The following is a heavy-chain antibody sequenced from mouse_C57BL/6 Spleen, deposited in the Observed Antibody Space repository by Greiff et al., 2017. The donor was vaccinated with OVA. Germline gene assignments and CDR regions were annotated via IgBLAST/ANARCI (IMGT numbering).Heavy chain of an antibody. Sequence: EVKLMESEGGLVQPGSSMKLSCTASGFTFSDYYMAWVRQVPEKGLEWVANINYDGSSTYYLDSLKGRFIISRDNAKNILYLQMSSLKSEDTATYYCARADYDYAWFAYWGQGTLVTVSA. CDR1: GFTFSDYY. CDR2: INYDGSST. V-gene: IGHV5-16*01. J-gene: IGHJ3*01. D-gene: IGHD2-4*01. CDR3: ARADYDYAWFAY.